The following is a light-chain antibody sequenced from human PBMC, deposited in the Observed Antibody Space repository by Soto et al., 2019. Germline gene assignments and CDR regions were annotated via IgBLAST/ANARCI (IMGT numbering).Light chain of an antibody. V-gene: IGLV2-14*01. CDR2: DVI. Sequence: QSALTQPASVSGSPGQSITISCTGTGSDVGRYNYVSWYQQYPGKAPKLTLYDVINRPLGVSNRYAGSKSGNTASLTISGLQAEDEADYYCCSSTSSSPYVFGTGTKLTVL. CDR1: GSDVGRYNY. J-gene: IGLJ1*01. CDR3: CSSTSSSPYV.